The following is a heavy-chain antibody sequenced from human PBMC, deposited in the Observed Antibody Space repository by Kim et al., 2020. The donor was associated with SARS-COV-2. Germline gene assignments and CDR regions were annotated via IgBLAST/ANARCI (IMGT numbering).Heavy chain of an antibody. J-gene: IGHJ4*02. D-gene: IGHD6-13*01. Sequence: ETLSLTCTVSGGSISSSSYYWGWIRQPPGKGLEWIGSIYYSGSTYYNPSLKSRVTISVDTSKNQFSLKLSSVTAADTAVYYCARLAGGYSSSWYDFGLFDYWGQGTLVTVSS. CDR2: IYYSGST. CDR1: GGSISSSSYY. CDR3: ARLAGGYSSSWYDFGLFDY. V-gene: IGHV4-39*01.